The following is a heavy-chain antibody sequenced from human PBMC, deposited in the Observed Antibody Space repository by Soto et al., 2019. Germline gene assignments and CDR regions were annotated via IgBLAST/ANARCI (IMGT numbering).Heavy chain of an antibody. V-gene: IGHV2-5*01. CDR3: AHSQEEQGYCSGGSCVWFDP. CDR1: GFSLSTSGVG. D-gene: IGHD2-15*01. J-gene: IGHJ5*02. Sequence: QITLKESGPTLVKPTQTLTLTCTFSGFSLSTSGVGVGWIRQPPGTALEWLALIYWNDDKRYSPSLKSRLTITKDTSKNQVVLTMTNMDPVDTATYYCAHSQEEQGYCSGGSCVWFDPWGQGTLVTVSS. CDR2: IYWNDDK.